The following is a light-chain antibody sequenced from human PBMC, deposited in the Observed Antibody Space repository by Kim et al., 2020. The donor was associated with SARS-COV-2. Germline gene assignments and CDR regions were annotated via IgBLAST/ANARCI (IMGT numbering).Light chain of an antibody. Sequence: DIQMTQSPPSLSASVGDRVTITCRTSESISNHLNWYQQKPGRAPRLLVFGASSLHTGVPSRFSGSGSGTDVTLTVSSLQPEDFSTYYCQQSYTTPITFGQGTRLEIK. CDR2: GAS. CDR1: ESISNH. J-gene: IGKJ5*01. V-gene: IGKV1-39*01. CDR3: QQSYTTPIT.